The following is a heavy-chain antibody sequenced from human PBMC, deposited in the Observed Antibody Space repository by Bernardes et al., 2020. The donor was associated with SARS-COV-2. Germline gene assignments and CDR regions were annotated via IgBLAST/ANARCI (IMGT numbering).Heavy chain of an antibody. CDR3: TYSNLYRRQMGVDF. CDR1: WFSLTPSGVT. V-gene: IGHV2-5*02. D-gene: IGHD4-4*01. CDR2: IYWDADK. Sequence: SGTTLLKPTQTLTLTCPFSWFSLTPSGVTVGWIRQPPGKALEWLALIYWDADKRYSPSLKSRLTITRDTSKNQVVLTMTNMDPVDTGTYYCTYSNLYRRQMGVDFGGQGTLVTVSS. J-gene: IGHJ4*02.